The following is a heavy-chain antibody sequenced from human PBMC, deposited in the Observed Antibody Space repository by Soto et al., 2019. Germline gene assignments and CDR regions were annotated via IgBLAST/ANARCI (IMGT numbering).Heavy chain of an antibody. D-gene: IGHD1-1*01. CDR3: AGRHGLDNDSYY. V-gene: IGHV4-31*03. CDR2: IYYRGST. CDR1: GGSISSSSYY. J-gene: IGHJ4*02. Sequence: PSETLSLTCTVSGGSISSSSYYWSWIRQHPGKGLEWIGYIYYRGSTYYNPSLKSRVTISVDTSKNQFSLKLSSVTAADTAVFFCAGRHGLDNDSYYWGQGTMVTVSS.